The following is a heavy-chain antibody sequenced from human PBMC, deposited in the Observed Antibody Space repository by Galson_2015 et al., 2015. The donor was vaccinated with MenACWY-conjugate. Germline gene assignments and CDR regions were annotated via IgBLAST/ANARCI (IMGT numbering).Heavy chain of an antibody. CDR1: GYSFITYW. J-gene: IGHJ4*02. CDR3: ARLSYCYGGSCYPDY. V-gene: IGHV5-10-1*01. CDR2: IDPSGSYS. Sequence: QSGAEVKKPGESLRISCKGSGYSFITYWISWVRQMPGKGLEWMGRIDPSGSYSNYSPSFEGHVTISADKSISTAYLQWSSLKASDTAMYYCARLSYCYGGSCYPDYWGQGTLVTVSS. D-gene: IGHD2-15*01.